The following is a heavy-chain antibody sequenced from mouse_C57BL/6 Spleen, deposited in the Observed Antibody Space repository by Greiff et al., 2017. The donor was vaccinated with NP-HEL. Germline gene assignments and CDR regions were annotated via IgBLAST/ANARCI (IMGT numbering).Heavy chain of an antibody. V-gene: IGHV1-22*01. CDR3: ARMNYGNLPAWFAY. Sequence: EVQLQQSGPELVKPGASVKMSCKASGYTFTDYNMHWVKQSHGKRLEWIGYINPNNGGTSYNQKFKGKATLTVNKSSSTAYMELRSLTSEDSAVYYCARMNYGNLPAWFAYWGQGTLVTVSA. D-gene: IGHD1-1*01. CDR2: INPNNGGT. J-gene: IGHJ3*01. CDR1: GYTFTDYN.